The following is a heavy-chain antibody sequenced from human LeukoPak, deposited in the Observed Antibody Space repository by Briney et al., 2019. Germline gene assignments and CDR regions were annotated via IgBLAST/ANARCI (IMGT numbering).Heavy chain of an antibody. Sequence: GGSLRLSCAASGFTFSSYGMHWVRQAPGKGLEWVAVIWYDGSNIYYADSVKGRFTISRDNSKNTLYLQMDSLRAEDTAVYYCARDRGRGSSHNDYWGQGILVTVSP. V-gene: IGHV3-33*01. CDR3: ARDRGRGSSHNDY. CDR1: GFTFSSYG. D-gene: IGHD2-15*01. CDR2: IWYDGSNI. J-gene: IGHJ4*02.